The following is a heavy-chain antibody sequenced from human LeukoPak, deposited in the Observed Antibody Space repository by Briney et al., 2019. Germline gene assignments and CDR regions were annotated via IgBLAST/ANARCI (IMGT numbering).Heavy chain of an antibody. CDR1: GYTFTGYY. CDR2: VNPNNGGT. J-gene: IGHJ4*02. CDR3: VRGDMTTNPLEFDY. V-gene: IGHV1-2*02. D-gene: IGHD4-11*01. Sequence: ASVKVSCKASGYTFTGYYMHWVRQAPGQGLEWMGWVNPNNGGTDYAQKFQGRVTMTRDTSISTAYMELSSLRSDDTAIYYCVRGDMTTNPLEFDYWGQGTLVTVSS.